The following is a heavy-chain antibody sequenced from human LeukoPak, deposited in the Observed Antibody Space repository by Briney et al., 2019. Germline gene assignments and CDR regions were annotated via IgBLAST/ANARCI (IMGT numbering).Heavy chain of an antibody. D-gene: IGHD5-18*01. CDR1: GYSFTNYW. V-gene: IGHV5-51*01. J-gene: IGHJ4*02. Sequence: GEPLKISSTGSGYSFTNYWIAWLRPMPGKGLELMGIFYPVNSDTTYNPSFQGHVTTTADKYITTAYLQWSSLKASDTAMYYCAKGDERKRIQPYFDYWGQGTLVTVSS. CDR2: FYPVNSDT. CDR3: AKGDERKRIQPYFDY.